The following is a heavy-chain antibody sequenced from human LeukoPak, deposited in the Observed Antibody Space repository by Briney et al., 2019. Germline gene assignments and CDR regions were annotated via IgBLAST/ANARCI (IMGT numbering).Heavy chain of an antibody. J-gene: IGHJ4*02. CDR2: ISYDGRIK. Sequence: GGSLRLSCAASGFTFSNYSMHWVRQAPGKGLEWVAVISYDGRIKYYSDSVKGRFTISRDNSKNTLDLQMNSLRAEDTALYYCTSTAGDYWGQGTLVTLSS. D-gene: IGHD2-21*02. V-gene: IGHV3-30*04. CDR3: TSTAGDY. CDR1: GFTFSNYS.